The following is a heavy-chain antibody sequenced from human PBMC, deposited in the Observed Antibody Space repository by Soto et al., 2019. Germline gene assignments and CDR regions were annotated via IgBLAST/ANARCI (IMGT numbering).Heavy chain of an antibody. CDR3: ARRATMVRGVILLDY. Sequence: QVQLQESGPGLVKLSGTLSLTCAVSSGSISSSNWWSWVRQPPGKGLEWIGEIYHSGSTNYNPSLKSRVTISVDKSKNQFSLKLSSVTAADTAVYYCARRATMVRGVILLDYWGQGTLVTVSS. V-gene: IGHV4-4*02. CDR2: IYHSGST. CDR1: SGSISSSNW. D-gene: IGHD3-10*01. J-gene: IGHJ4*02.